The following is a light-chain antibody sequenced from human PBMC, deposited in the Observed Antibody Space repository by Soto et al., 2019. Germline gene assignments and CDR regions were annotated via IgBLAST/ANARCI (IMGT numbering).Light chain of an antibody. CDR2: GAS. CDR1: QSVSTN. V-gene: IGKV3-15*01. Sequence: EIVMTQSPGTLSVSPGEGATLSCRASQSVSTNLAWYQQKPDQAPRLLIYGASTTATGMPARFSGSGSGTEFTLTISSLQSEDFAVYYCQQYYTWPRTFGQGTRVGIK. J-gene: IGKJ1*01. CDR3: QQYYTWPRT.